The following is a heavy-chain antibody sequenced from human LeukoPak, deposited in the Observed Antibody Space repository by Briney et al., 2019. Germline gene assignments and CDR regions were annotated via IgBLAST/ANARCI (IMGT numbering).Heavy chain of an antibody. J-gene: IGHJ4*02. V-gene: IGHV1-18*01. D-gene: IGHD6-13*01. Sequence: ASVKVSCKSSLYSLSNYGISLVRQAPGQGPEWMGWMSAYNGDSKHLEKFQGRLTMTTDTSTSLAYMELRNLRSADTAVYYCVRDPTRAAGVTTWFALWGQGTVVTVSS. CDR2: MSAYNGDS. CDR1: LYSLSNYG. CDR3: VRDPTRAAGVTTWFAL.